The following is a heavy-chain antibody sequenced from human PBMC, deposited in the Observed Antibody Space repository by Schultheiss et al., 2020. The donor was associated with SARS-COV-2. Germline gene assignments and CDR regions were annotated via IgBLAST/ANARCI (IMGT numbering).Heavy chain of an antibody. CDR3: AREVKEYCSSTSCYTGWEEYFDY. Sequence: SQTLSLTCTVSGGSVSSGSYYWSWIRQPAGKGLEWIGRIYTSGSTNYNPSLKSRVTMSVDTSKNQFSLKLSSVTAADTAVYYCAREVKEYCSSTSCYTGWEEYFDYWGQGTLVTVSS. CDR2: IYTSGST. CDR1: GGSVSSGSYY. D-gene: IGHD2-2*02. V-gene: IGHV4-61*02. J-gene: IGHJ4*02.